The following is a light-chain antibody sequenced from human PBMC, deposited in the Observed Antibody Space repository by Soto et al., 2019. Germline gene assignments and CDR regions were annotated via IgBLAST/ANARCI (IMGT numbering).Light chain of an antibody. CDR1: QGVSND. CDR3: QQYNAWPLT. Sequence: EIVMTQSPTLSVSPGEGVTLSCRASQGVSNDLAWYQQKPGQAPRLLIYGASTRATGIPARFSGSGFGTEFTLTMSSLLSEDFAVYYCQQYNAWPLTFGQGTRLEI. CDR2: GAS. V-gene: IGKV3-15*01. J-gene: IGKJ5*01.